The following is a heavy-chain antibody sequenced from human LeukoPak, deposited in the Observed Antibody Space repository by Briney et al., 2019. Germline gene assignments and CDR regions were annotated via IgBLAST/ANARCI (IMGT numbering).Heavy chain of an antibody. J-gene: IGHJ6*02. CDR3: ARVQYYDILTGPYYYGMDV. D-gene: IGHD3-9*01. CDR1: GGSISSYY. CDR2: IYYSGST. Sequence: SETLSLTCSASGGSISSYYWSWIRQPPGKGLEWIGYIYYSGSTNYNPSLKSRVTISVDTSKNQFSLKLSSVTAADTAVYYCARVQYYDILTGPYYYGMDVWGQGTTVTVSS. V-gene: IGHV4-59*01.